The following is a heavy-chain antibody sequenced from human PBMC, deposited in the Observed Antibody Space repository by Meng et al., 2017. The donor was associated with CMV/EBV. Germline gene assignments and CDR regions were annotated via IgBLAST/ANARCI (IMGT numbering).Heavy chain of an antibody. CDR3: ARGSGSYPVDY. Sequence: SETLSLTCTVSGGSISSYYWSWIRQPPGKGLEWIGYIYYSGSTNYNPPLKSRVTISVDTSKNQFSLKLSSVTAADTAVYYCARGSGSYPVDYWGQGTLVTVSS. CDR2: IYYSGST. J-gene: IGHJ4*02. D-gene: IGHD1-26*01. V-gene: IGHV4-59*08. CDR1: GGSISSYY.